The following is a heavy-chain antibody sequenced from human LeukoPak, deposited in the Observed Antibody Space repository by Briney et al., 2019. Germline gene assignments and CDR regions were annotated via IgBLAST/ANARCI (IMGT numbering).Heavy chain of an antibody. CDR3: ARVARGRDGYNPYFDY. J-gene: IGHJ4*02. Sequence: PSETLSLTCTVSGGSISSSSYYWGWIRQPPGKGLEWIGSIYYSGSTYYNPSLKSRVTISVDTSKNQFSLKLSSVTAADTAVYYCARVARGRDGYNPYFDYWCQGTLVTVSS. CDR2: IYYSGST. V-gene: IGHV4-39*07. CDR1: GGSISSSSYY. D-gene: IGHD5-24*01.